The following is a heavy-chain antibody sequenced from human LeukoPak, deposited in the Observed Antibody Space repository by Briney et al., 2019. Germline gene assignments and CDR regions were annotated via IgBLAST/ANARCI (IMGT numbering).Heavy chain of an antibody. CDR1: GCTFSSYA. D-gene: IGHD6-6*01. CDR2: ISGSGGST. CDR3: AIPLSIAARRSPDY. J-gene: IGHJ4*02. V-gene: IGHV3-23*01. Sequence: GGSLRLSCAAYGCTFSSYAMSWVRQAPGKGLEWVSAISGSGGSTYYADSVKGRYTISRYNSKNTLYLQMNSLRAEDTAVYYCAIPLSIAARRSPDYWGQGTLVTVSS.